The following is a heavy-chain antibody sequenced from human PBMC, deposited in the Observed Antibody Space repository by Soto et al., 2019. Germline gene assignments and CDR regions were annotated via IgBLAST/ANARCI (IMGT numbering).Heavy chain of an antibody. V-gene: IGHV4-59*08. D-gene: IGHD6-6*01. CDR1: GGFISSYY. CDR3: ARRRYSSSPPYYYYYSMDV. J-gene: IGHJ6*03. CDR2: IYYSGST. Sequence: SATLSLTCTVSGGFISSYYWSWIRPRPGKGLEWIGYIYYSGSTNYNPSLKSRVTISVDTSKNQFSLKLSSATAADTAVYYCARRRYSSSPPYYYYYSMDVWGKGTTVTVSS.